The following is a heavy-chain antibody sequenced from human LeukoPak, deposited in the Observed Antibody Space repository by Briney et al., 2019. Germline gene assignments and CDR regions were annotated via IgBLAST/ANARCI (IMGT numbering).Heavy chain of an antibody. J-gene: IGHJ4*02. CDR3: ARSPTVIRPFDY. D-gene: IGHD4-11*01. CDR1: GYTFTGYY. CDR2: INPNSGGT. V-gene: IGHV1-2*02. Sequence: ASVTVSCTASGYTFTGYYIHWVRQAPGQGLEWMGWINPNSGGTNYAQKFQGRVTMTRDTSISTAYMELSRLRSDDTAVYYCARSPTVIRPFDYWGQGTLVTVSS.